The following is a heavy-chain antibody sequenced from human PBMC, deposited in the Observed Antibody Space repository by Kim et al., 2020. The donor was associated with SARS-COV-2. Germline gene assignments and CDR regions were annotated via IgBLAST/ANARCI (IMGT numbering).Heavy chain of an antibody. J-gene: IGHJ4*02. CDR1: GCTFSSYA. CDR3: ARVGGYYYGSGRYYNDY. CDR2: IIPILGIA. V-gene: IGHV1-69*04. D-gene: IGHD3-10*01. Sequence: SVKVSCKASGCTFSSYAISWVRQAPGQGLEWMGRIIPILGIANYAPKFQGRVTITADKSTSTAYMELSSLRSEDTAVYYCARVGGYYYGSGRYYNDYWGERTPGSASS.